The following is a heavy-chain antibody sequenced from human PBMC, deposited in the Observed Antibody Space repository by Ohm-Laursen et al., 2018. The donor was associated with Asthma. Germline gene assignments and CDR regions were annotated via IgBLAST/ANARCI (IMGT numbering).Heavy chain of an antibody. CDR3: AKARRDLSGYDFGYYYGMDV. Sequence: SLRLSCAASGFTFSGSWMIWVRQAPGKGLQWLAFIKPDGSQTYYADSMEGRFTISRDNSKNTLYLQMNSLRAEDTAVYYCAKARRDLSGYDFGYYYGMDVWGQGTTVTVSS. CDR2: IKPDGSQT. J-gene: IGHJ6*02. CDR1: GFTFSGSW. V-gene: IGHV3-7*01. D-gene: IGHD5-12*01.